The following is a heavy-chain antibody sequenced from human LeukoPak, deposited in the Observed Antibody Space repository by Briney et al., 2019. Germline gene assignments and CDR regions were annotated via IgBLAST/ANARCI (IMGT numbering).Heavy chain of an antibody. V-gene: IGHV4-34*01. CDR1: GGSCDDYH. Sequence: PSETLSLTCDVSGGSCDDYHCSWIRQPPGKGLEWIGEIHPHGIFYYNSSLMSRVTISIDTSKSQFSLRLTSVTAADTAIYYCSRGRDRSKAGDHWGQGSLVTVSS. D-gene: IGHD5-24*01. CDR3: SRGRDRSKAGDH. CDR2: IHPHGIF. J-gene: IGHJ4*02.